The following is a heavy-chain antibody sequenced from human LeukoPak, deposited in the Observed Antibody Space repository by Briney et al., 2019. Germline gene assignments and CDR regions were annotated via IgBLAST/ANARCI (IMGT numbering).Heavy chain of an antibody. CDR3: AREVQKGLYYYDSSGYSPYFDY. V-gene: IGHV1-8*01. CDR2: VNPNSGNT. CDR1: GYTFTSYD. J-gene: IGHJ4*02. D-gene: IGHD3-22*01. Sequence: ASVKVSCKASGYTFTSYDINWVRQATGQGLEWMGWVNPNSGNTGYAQKFQGRVTMTRNTSISTAYMELSSLRSEDTAVYYCAREVQKGLYYYDSSGYSPYFDYWGQGTLVTVSS.